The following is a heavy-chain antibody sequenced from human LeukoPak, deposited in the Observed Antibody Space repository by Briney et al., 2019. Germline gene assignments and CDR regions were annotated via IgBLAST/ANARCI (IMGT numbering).Heavy chain of an antibody. D-gene: IGHD2-8*01. CDR2: FDPEDGET. CDR3: ATGHHCTNGVCYLYFDY. CDR1: GYTLTELS. Sequence: ASVKVSCTVSGYTLTELSMHWVRQAPGKGLEWMGGFDPEDGETIYAQKFQGRVTMTEDTSTDTAYMELSSLRSEDTAVYYCATGHHCTNGVCYLYFDYWGQGTLVTVSS. J-gene: IGHJ4*02. V-gene: IGHV1-24*01.